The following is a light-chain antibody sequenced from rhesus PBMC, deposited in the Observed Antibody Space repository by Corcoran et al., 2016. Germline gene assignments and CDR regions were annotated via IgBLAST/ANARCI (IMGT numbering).Light chain of an antibody. Sequence: DIQMTQSPSSLSASVGDRVTVTFRASQGIYKELSWYPPQPGKAPTLLIYAASRLQTGVSSRFSGSGSGTDVTLTISSLQPEDVATYYCQQDYNTPWTFGQGTKVEIK. V-gene: IGKV1-94*01. CDR2: AAS. CDR1: QGIYKE. J-gene: IGKJ1*01. CDR3: QQDYNTPWT.